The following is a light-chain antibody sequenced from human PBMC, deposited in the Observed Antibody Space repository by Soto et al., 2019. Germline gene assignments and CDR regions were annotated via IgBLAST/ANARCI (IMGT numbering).Light chain of an antibody. J-gene: IGKJ5*01. CDR1: QSVSSSH. Sequence: EIVLTQSPGTLSLSPGEGATVSFRASQSVSSSHLAWYQQKPGQPPRLLIYGTSSRATGIPDRFTGGGSGTDFTLTIGRLQPEDFAVYYCQQYGSSPITFGQGTRLEIK. CDR2: GTS. V-gene: IGKV3-20*01. CDR3: QQYGSSPIT.